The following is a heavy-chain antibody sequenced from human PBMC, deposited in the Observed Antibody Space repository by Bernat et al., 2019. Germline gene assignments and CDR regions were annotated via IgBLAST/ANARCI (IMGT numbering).Heavy chain of an antibody. CDR1: GCTFSSYA. Sequence: QVQLVQSGPEVKKPGTSVKVSCKASGCTFSSYAISWVRQAPGQGLEWMGGIIPIFGTANYAQKFQGRVTITADESTSTAYMELSSLRSEDTAVYYCATRRSGYDYLALEHWGQGTLVTVSS. J-gene: IGHJ4*02. CDR3: ATRRSGYDYLALEH. CDR2: IIPIFGTA. D-gene: IGHD5-12*01. V-gene: IGHV1-69*01.